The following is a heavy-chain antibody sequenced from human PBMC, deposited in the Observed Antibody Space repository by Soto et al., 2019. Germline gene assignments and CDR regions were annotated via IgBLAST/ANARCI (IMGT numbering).Heavy chain of an antibody. V-gene: IGHV5-51*01. CDR1: GYSFTNYW. CDR3: ARHGFYGDYSSNYFDP. CDR2: IYPSDSDT. J-gene: IGHJ5*02. D-gene: IGHD4-17*01. Sequence: GESLKISCKGSGYSFTNYWIAWVRPMPGKGLEYMGIIYPSDSDTRYSPSFQGQVTISADKSISTAYLQWSSLKASDTAIYYCARHGFYGDYSSNYFDPWGQGTLVTVSS.